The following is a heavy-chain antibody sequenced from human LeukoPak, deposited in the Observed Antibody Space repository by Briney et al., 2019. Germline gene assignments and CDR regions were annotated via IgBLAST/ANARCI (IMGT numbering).Heavy chain of an antibody. D-gene: IGHD2-15*01. V-gene: IGHV1-24*01. CDR2: FDPEDGET. CDR3: ATSHCSGGSCYSSYYYYMDV. CDR1: GYTLTELS. Sequence: GASVKVSCKVSGYTLTELSMHWVRQAPGKGLEWMGGFDPEDGETIYAQKFQGRVTMTEDTSTDTAYMELSSLRSEDTAVYYCATSHCSGGSCYSSYYYYMDVWGKGTRSPSP. J-gene: IGHJ6*03.